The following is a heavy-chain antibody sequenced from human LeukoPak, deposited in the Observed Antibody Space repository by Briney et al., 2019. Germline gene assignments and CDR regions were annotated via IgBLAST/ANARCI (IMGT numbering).Heavy chain of an antibody. V-gene: IGHV4-34*01. CDR3: ARATNYGSGRGWFDP. Sequence: SETLSLTCAVYGGSFSGYYWSWIRQPPGKGLEWIGEINHSGSTNYNPSLKSRVTISVDTSKNQFSLKLSSVTAADTAVYYCARATNYGSGRGWFDPWGQGTLVTVSS. CDR2: INHSGST. D-gene: IGHD3-10*01. CDR1: GGSFSGYY. J-gene: IGHJ5*02.